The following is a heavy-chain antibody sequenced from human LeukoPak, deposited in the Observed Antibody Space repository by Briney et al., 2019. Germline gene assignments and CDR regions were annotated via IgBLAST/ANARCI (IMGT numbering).Heavy chain of an antibody. D-gene: IGHD4-17*01. CDR1: GFTFSSYG. Sequence: GRSLRLSCAASGFTFSSYGMHWVRQAPGKGLXXXAVIWYDGSNKCYADSVKGRFTISRDNSKNTLYLQMNSLRAEDTAVYYCAGDYGEYYYGMDVWGQGTTVTVSS. CDR3: AGDYGEYYYGMDV. CDR2: IWYDGSNK. J-gene: IGHJ6*02. V-gene: IGHV3-33*01.